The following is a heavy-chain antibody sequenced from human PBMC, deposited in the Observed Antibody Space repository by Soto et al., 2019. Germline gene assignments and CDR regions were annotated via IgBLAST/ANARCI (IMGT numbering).Heavy chain of an antibody. J-gene: IGHJ4*02. V-gene: IGHV3-7*03. Sequence: GGSLRLSCAASGFTFSSYWMSWVRQAPGKGLEWVANIKQDGSEKYYVDSVKARFTISRDNAKNSLYLQMNSLRAEDTAVYYCARDSSSWYTSYFFDSWGQGTLVTVSS. CDR1: GFTFSSYW. CDR2: IKQDGSEK. D-gene: IGHD6-13*01. CDR3: ARDSSSWYTSYFFDS.